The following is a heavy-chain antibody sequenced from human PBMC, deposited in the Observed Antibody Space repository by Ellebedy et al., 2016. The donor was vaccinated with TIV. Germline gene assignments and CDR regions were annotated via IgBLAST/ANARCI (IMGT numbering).Heavy chain of an antibody. Sequence: GESLKISCVASGFTFGNYGMHWLRQAPGKGPEWVALIWYDGSHQYYADSVRGRFTISRDNSKNTLYLQMSSLRAEDTAVYYCAKDFIYGDYADYWGQGTLVTVSS. D-gene: IGHD4-17*01. CDR2: IWYDGSHQ. CDR3: AKDFIYGDYADY. CDR1: GFTFGNYG. V-gene: IGHV3-33*06. J-gene: IGHJ4*02.